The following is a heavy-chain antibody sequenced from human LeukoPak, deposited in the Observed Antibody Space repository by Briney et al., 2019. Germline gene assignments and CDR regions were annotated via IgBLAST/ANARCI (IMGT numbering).Heavy chain of an antibody. V-gene: IGHV3-64*01. Sequence: GGSLRLSCAASGFTFSSYAMSWVRQAPGKGLEYVSAISSNGGSTYYANSVKGRFTISRDNSKNTLYLQMGSLRAEDMAVYYCARDRVSGYPYYMDVWGKGTTVTVSS. J-gene: IGHJ6*03. CDR3: ARDRVSGYPYYMDV. D-gene: IGHD5-12*01. CDR1: GFTFSSYA. CDR2: ISSNGGST.